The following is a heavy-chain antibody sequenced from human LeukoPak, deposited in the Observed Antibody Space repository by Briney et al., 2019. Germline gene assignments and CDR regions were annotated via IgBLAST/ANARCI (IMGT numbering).Heavy chain of an antibody. D-gene: IGHD3-3*01. V-gene: IGHV4-39*01. CDR2: IYYSGST. Sequence: TSETLSLTCTVSGGSISSSSYYWGWIRQPPGKGLEWIGSIYYSGSTYYNPSLKSRVTISVDTSKNQFSLKLSSVTAADTAVYYCARVDGFWNSFDPWGQGTLVIVSS. CDR1: GGSISSSSYY. CDR3: ARVDGFWNSFDP. J-gene: IGHJ5*02.